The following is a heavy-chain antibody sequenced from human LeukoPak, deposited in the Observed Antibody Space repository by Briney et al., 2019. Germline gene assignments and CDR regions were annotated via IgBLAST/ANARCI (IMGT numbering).Heavy chain of an antibody. CDR1: GFTLSDSA. CDR3: TRDRGTYNWLDP. CDR2: IDRPAKSYAT. V-gene: IGHV3-73*01. D-gene: IGHD1-26*01. J-gene: IGHJ5*02. Sequence: AGGSLKLSCAASGFTLSDSAIHWVRQASGKGLERVGLIDRPAKSYATAYGASVGGRFTISRDDSKNTAYLQMDSLKTEGTALYYCTRDRGTYNWLDPWGQGTLVTVSS.